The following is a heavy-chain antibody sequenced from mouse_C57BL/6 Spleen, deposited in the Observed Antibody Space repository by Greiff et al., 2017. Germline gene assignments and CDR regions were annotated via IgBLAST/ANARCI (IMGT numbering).Heavy chain of an antibody. V-gene: IGHV5-17*01. D-gene: IGHD1-1*01. CDR1: GFTFSDYG. Sequence: EVHLVESGGGLVKPGGSLKLSCAASGFTFSDYGMHWVRQAPEKGLEWVAYISSGSSTIYYADTVKGRFTISRDNAKNTLCLQMTSLRSEDTAMYYCARRGDYYGSSYEYFDVWGTGTTVTVSS. CDR2: ISSGSSTI. CDR3: ARRGDYYGSSYEYFDV. J-gene: IGHJ1*03.